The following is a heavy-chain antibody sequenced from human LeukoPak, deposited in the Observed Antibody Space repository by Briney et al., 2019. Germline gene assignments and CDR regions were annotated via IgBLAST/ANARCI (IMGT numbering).Heavy chain of an antibody. CDR2: ISWNSGSI. J-gene: IGHJ4*02. CDR3: AKVRGYGDYEGYFDY. D-gene: IGHD4-17*01. CDR1: GFTFSSYG. Sequence: GGSLRLSCAASGFTFSSYGMSWVRQAPGKGLEWVSGISWNSGSIGYADSVKGRFTISRDNAKNSLYLQMNSLRAEDAALYYCAKVRGYGDYEGYFDYWGQGTLVTVSS. V-gene: IGHV3-9*01.